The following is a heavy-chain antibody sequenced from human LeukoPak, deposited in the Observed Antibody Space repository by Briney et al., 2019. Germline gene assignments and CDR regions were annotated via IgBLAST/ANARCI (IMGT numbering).Heavy chain of an antibody. V-gene: IGHV4-61*02. Sequence: SETLSLTCTVSGGSISSGSYYWSWIRQPAGKGLEWIGRIYTSGSTNYNPSLKSRVTISVDTSKNQFSLKLSSVTAADTAVYYCARAVAAAKYYYYGMDVWGQGTTVTVSS. D-gene: IGHD6-19*01. CDR1: GGSISSGSYY. CDR3: ARAVAAAKYYYYGMDV. J-gene: IGHJ6*02. CDR2: IYTSGST.